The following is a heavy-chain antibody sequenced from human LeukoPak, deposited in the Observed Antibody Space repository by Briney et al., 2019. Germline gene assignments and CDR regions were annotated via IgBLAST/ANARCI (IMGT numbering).Heavy chain of an antibody. CDR3: AKALGINGPNSDPTQFDS. V-gene: IGHV3-23*01. J-gene: IGHJ4*02. D-gene: IGHD3-16*01. CDR1: GFIFNDYA. Sequence: QAGGSLRLSCATSGFIFNDYAMAWVRQAPGKGLEWVSAITGNIDKTTYADSVKGRFTISRDESTDTLHLQMKSLRVEDTAVYHCAKALGINGPNSDPTQFDSWGQGTLVTVSS. CDR2: ITGNIDKT.